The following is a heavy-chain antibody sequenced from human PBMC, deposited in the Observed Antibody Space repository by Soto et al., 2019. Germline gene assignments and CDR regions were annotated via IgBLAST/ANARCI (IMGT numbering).Heavy chain of an antibody. V-gene: IGHV4-39*01. CDR1: GGSLSSSRYY. CDR2: IYYSGST. D-gene: IGHD3-22*01. J-gene: IGHJ4*02. CDR3: MLGSGWKDFDY. Sequence: PSETLSLTCTVSGGSLSSSRYYWGWIRQPPGKGLEWIGSIYYSGSTYYNPSLKSRVTISVDTSKNQFSLKLSSVTAADTAVYYCMLGSGWKDFDYWGQGTLVTAPQ.